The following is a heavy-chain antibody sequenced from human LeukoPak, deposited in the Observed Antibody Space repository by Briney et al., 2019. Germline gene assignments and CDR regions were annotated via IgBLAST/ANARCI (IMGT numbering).Heavy chain of an antibody. Sequence: PGGSLRLSCAASGFTFSDYYMSWIRQAPGKGLEWVSYISSSGSTIYYADSVKGRFTISRDNAKNSLYLQMNSLRAEDTAVYYCARRAIGVYGGNPLGPGYWYFDLWGRGTLVTVSS. CDR3: ARRAIGVYGGNPLGPGYWYFDL. CDR2: ISSSGSTI. D-gene: IGHD4-23*01. V-gene: IGHV3-11*01. CDR1: GFTFSDYY. J-gene: IGHJ2*01.